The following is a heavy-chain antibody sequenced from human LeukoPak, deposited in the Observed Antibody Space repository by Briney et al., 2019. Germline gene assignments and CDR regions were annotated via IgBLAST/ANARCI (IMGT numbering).Heavy chain of an antibody. CDR1: GGSFSGYY. Sequence: PPETLSLTCAVYGGSFSGYYWSWIRQPPGKGLEWIGEINHSGSTNYNPSLKSRVTISVDTSKNQFSLKLSSVTAADTAVYYCARGSSFWSGYYYYYGMDVWGQGTTVTVSS. J-gene: IGHJ6*02. CDR2: INHSGST. D-gene: IGHD3-3*01. V-gene: IGHV4-34*01. CDR3: ARGSSFWSGYYYYYGMDV.